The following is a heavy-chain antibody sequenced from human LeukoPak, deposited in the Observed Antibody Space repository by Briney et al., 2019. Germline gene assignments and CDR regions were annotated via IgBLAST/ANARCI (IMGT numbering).Heavy chain of an antibody. Sequence: SETLSLTCTVSGGSISSSLYHWGWIRQSPGKNLEWLGSIYYTGTTHYNPSLKSQVTISVDTSKNQFSLNLSSVTAADTAVYYCARQEIGLRSFDPWGQGTLVTVSS. J-gene: IGHJ5*02. D-gene: IGHD3/OR15-3a*01. CDR3: ARQEIGLRSFDP. CDR2: IYYTGTT. CDR1: GGSISSSLYH. V-gene: IGHV4-39*01.